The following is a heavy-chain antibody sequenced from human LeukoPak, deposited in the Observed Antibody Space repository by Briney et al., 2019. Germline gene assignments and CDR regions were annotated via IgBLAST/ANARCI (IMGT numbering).Heavy chain of an antibody. CDR2: ISSSGSTI. Sequence: GGSLRLSCAASGFTFSSYEMNWVRQAPGKGLEWVSYISSSGSTIYYADSVQGRFIISRDNAKNSLYLQMNSLRAEDTAVYYCARGRGDTAWRDYGMDVWDQGTTVTVSS. D-gene: IGHD5-18*01. CDR1: GFTFSSYE. V-gene: IGHV3-48*03. J-gene: IGHJ6*02. CDR3: ARGRGDTAWRDYGMDV.